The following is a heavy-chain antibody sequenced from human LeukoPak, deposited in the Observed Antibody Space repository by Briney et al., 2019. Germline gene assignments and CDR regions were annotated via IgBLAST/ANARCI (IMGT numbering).Heavy chain of an antibody. CDR1: GGTFSSYA. Sequence: ASVKVPCKASGGTFSSYAISWVRQAPGQGLEWMGWISAYNGNTNYAQKLQGRVTMTTDTSTSTAYMELRSLRSDDTAVYYCASECPYIQLSFVRMHYYNSAMDDWGQGTPVTVSS. V-gene: IGHV1-18*01. CDR2: ISAYNGNT. J-gene: IGHJ6*02. D-gene: IGHD5-18*01. CDR3: ASECPYIQLSFVRMHYYNSAMDD.